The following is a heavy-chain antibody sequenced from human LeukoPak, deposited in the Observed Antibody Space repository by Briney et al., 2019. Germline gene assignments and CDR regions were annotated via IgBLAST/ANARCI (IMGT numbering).Heavy chain of an antibody. V-gene: IGHV3-23*01. Sequence: GGSLRLSCAASGFTFSSYAMSWVRQAPGKGLEWVSLVTSSGSNTYYADSVKGRFTISRDNSKNTLYLQMNSLRAGDTAVYYCAKSRLGYDYWGQGTLVTVSS. J-gene: IGHJ4*02. CDR3: AKSRLGYDY. CDR1: GFTFSSYA. D-gene: IGHD5-12*01. CDR2: VTSSGSNT.